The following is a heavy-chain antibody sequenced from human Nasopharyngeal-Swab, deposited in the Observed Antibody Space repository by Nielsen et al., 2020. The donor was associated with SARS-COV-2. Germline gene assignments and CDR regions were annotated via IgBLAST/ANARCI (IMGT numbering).Heavy chain of an antibody. D-gene: IGHD3-22*01. CDR1: GSTFSSYS. V-gene: IGHV3-21*01. J-gene: IGHJ4*02. CDR3: ARFTPNYYDSSGPVGY. CDR2: ISSSSSYI. Sequence: GGSLRLSCAASGSTFSSYSMNWVRQAPGKGLEWVSSISSSSSYIYYADSVKGRFTISRDNAKNSLYLQMNSLRAEDTAVYYCARFTPNYYDSSGPVGYWGQGTLVTVSS.